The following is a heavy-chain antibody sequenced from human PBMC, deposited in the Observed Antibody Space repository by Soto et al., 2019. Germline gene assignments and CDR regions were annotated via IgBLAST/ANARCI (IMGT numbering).Heavy chain of an antibody. J-gene: IGHJ4*02. D-gene: IGHD5-12*01. CDR1: GYTFISYD. Sequence: QVQLVQSGAEVKKPGASVKVSCKASGYTFISYDINWVRQATGQGLEWMGWMNPNTGDTGYAQKCQGRVTMTWNPSISTANLELSSLRSDDTAVYFCARGDGYIFDCWGQGTLVTVSS. CDR3: ARGDGYIFDC. CDR2: MNPNTGDT. V-gene: IGHV1-8*01.